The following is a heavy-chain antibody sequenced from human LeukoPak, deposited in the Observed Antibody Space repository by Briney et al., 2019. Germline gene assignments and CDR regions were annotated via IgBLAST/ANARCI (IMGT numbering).Heavy chain of an antibody. Sequence: GESLKISCKGSGYSFTSYWIGWVRQMPGKGLEWMGIIYPGDSDTRYSPSFQGQVTISADKSISTAYLQWSSLKASDTAMYYCAITRSGDTAMILFDYWGQGTLVTVSS. V-gene: IGHV5-51*01. J-gene: IGHJ4*02. CDR3: AITRSGDTAMILFDY. D-gene: IGHD5-18*01. CDR1: GYSFTSYW. CDR2: IYPGDSDT.